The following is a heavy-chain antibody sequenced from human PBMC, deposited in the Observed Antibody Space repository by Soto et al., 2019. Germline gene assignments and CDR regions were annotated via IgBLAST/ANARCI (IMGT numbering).Heavy chain of an antibody. V-gene: IGHV1-2*02. J-gene: IGHJ4*02. CDR2: INPNSGGR. Sequence: ASVKVSCKASGYTFTGYYMHWVRQAPGQGLEWMGWINPNSGGRNYAQKFQGRVTMTRDTSISTAYMELSRLRSDDTAVYYCARLRVPSGYSSSWYEFFVDYWGQGTLVTVSS. D-gene: IGHD6-13*01. CDR1: GYTFTGYY. CDR3: ARLRVPSGYSSSWYEFFVDY.